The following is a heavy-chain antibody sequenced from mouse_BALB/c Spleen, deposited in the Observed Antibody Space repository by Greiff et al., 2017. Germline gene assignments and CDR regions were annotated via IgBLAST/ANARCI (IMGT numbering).Heavy chain of an antibody. D-gene: IGHD2-4*01. CDR1: GFSLTDYG. Sequence: VKLMESGPGLVATSQSLSITCTVSGFSLTDYGVSWIRQPPGKGLEWLGVIWGGGSTYYNSALKSRLSISKDNSKSQVFLKMNSLQTDDTAMYYCAKHGDDYDDHWYFDVWGAGTTVTVSS. J-gene: IGHJ1*01. CDR2: IWGGGST. V-gene: IGHV2-6-5*01. CDR3: AKHGDDYDDHWYFDV.